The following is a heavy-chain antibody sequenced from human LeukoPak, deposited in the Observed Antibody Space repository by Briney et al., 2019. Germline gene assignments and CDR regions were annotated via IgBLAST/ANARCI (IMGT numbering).Heavy chain of an antibody. Sequence: ASVKVSCKASGYTFTGYFMHWVRQAPGQGLEWMGWINPNSGGTNYAQKFQGRVTMTRGTSISTAYMELSRLTSDDTAVYYCARAILTDDAFDIWGQGTMVTVSS. CDR1: GYTFTGYF. J-gene: IGHJ3*02. CDR3: ARAILTDDAFDI. V-gene: IGHV1-2*02. CDR2: INPNSGGT. D-gene: IGHD7-27*01.